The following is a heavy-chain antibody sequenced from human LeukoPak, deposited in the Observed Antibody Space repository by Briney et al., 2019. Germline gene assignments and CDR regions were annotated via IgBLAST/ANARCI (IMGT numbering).Heavy chain of an antibody. CDR1: GFTFSSYS. Sequence: GGSLRLSCAAPGFTFSSYSMNWVRQAPEKGLEWVSSISSSSSYIYYADSVKGRFTISRDNAKNTLYLQMNSLRVEDTALYYCARDAPGNTALDYWGQGSLVTVSS. D-gene: IGHD5-18*01. CDR2: ISSSSSYI. V-gene: IGHV3-21*01. J-gene: IGHJ4*02. CDR3: ARDAPGNTALDY.